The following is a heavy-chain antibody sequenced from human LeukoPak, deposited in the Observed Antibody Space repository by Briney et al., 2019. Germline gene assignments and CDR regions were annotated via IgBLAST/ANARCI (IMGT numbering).Heavy chain of an antibody. CDR2: IRSKIYGGTT. V-gene: IGHV3-49*03. CDR3: TSDYGDYL. J-gene: IGHJ4*02. D-gene: IGHD4-17*01. CDR1: GFTFGGYG. Sequence: GRSLRLSCTASGFTFGGYGVSWFRQAPGKGPEWVGFIRSKIYGGTTEYAASLKGGFTISRDDSKSIAYLQMTSLNIDDTAMYYCTSDYGDYLGGQGTLVTVSS.